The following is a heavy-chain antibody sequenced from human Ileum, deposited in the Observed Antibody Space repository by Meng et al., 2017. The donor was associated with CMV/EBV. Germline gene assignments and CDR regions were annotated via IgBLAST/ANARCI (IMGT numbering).Heavy chain of an antibody. D-gene: IGHD4-11*01. CDR1: GFTLSSYW. V-gene: IGHV3-7*01. J-gene: IGHJ3*02. CDR2: IKQDGSER. Sequence: GESLKISCAASGFTLSSYWMSWVRQAPGKGLEWVANIKQDGSERYYVDSVKGRFTISRDNAKNSLYLQMNSLRAEDTAVYYCVTVNEHAFDIWGHGTMVTVSS. CDR3: VTVNEHAFDI.